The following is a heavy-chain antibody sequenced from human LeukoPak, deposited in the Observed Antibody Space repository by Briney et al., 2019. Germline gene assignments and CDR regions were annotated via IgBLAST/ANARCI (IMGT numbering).Heavy chain of an antibody. J-gene: IGHJ3*02. V-gene: IGHV3-30*18. CDR2: ISYDGSNK. CDR3: AKRNYYHSSGYEDPLDI. D-gene: IGHD3-22*01. CDR1: GFTFSSYS. Sequence: PGGSLRLSCAASGFTFSSYSMHWVRQAPGKGLEWVAVISYDGSNKYYADSVKGRFTISRDNSKNTLYLQMNSLRAEDTAVYYCAKRNYYHSSGYEDPLDIWGQGTMVTVSS.